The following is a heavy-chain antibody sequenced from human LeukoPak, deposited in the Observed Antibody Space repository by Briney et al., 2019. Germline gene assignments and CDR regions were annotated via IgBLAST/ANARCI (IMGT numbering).Heavy chain of an antibody. CDR1: GFTFSSYE. D-gene: IGHD5-18*01. CDR3: ARAIETWIQLWLIPKGFDY. J-gene: IGHJ4*02. Sequence: GGSLRLSCAAPGFTFSSYEMNWVRQAPGKGLEWVSSISSSSSYIYHADSVKGRFTISRDNAKNSLYLQMNSLRAEDTAVYYCARAIETWIQLWLIPKGFDYWGQGTLVTVSS. CDR2: ISSSSSYI. V-gene: IGHV3-21*01.